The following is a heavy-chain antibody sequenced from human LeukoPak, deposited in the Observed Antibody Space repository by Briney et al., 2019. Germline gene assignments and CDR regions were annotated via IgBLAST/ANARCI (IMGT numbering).Heavy chain of an antibody. J-gene: IGHJ3*02. V-gene: IGHV1-69*05. D-gene: IGHD3-22*01. Sequence: SVKVSCKASGGTFSSYAISWVRQAPGQGLEWVGGIIPIFGTANYAQKFQGRVTITTDESTSTAYMELSSLRSEDTAVYYCARDYYDSSGSGDAFDIWGQGTMVTVSS. CDR3: ARDYYDSSGSGDAFDI. CDR2: IIPIFGTA. CDR1: GGTFSSYA.